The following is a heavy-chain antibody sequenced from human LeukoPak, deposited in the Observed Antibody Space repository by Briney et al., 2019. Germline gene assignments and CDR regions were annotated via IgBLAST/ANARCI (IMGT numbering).Heavy chain of an antibody. Sequence: GGSLRLSCAASGLTFSSYWMYWVRQAPGKGLVWVSRINTDGSSTSYADSVKGRFSISRDNAKNTLDLQMNSLRADDTAVYYCARQTGATTAGGYYFDHWGQGTLVTVSS. D-gene: IGHD1-26*01. CDR1: GLTFSSYW. CDR2: INTDGSST. J-gene: IGHJ4*02. CDR3: ARQTGATTAGGYYFDH. V-gene: IGHV3-74*01.